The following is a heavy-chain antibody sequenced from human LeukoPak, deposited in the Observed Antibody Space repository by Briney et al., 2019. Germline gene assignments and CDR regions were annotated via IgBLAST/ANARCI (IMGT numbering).Heavy chain of an antibody. J-gene: IGHJ4*02. CDR2: ISSSTTYI. V-gene: IGHV3-21*04. D-gene: IGHD1-1*01. CDR3: AREVIGGNSA. Sequence: GGSLRLSCAASGFSFSTYNMNWVRQAPGKGLEWVSSISSSTTYIYYADSVKGRFNIFRDDAKNSLFLQMNSIRADDTAVYYWAREVIGGNSAWGRGTLVTVSS. CDR1: GFSFSTYN.